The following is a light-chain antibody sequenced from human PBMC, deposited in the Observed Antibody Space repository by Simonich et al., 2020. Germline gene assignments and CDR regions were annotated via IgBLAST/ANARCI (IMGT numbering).Light chain of an antibody. CDR3: CSYAGSSYV. CDR2: DVS. CDR1: RSDVGGYKY. V-gene: IGLV2-11*01. J-gene: IGLJ1*01. Sequence: QSALTQPRSVSGSPGQLVTISCTGTRSDVGGYKYVSWSQHHPGKAPKLMIYDVSKRPVGVPDRFSGSKSGNTASLTISGLQAEDEADYYCCSYAGSSYVFGTGTKVTVL.